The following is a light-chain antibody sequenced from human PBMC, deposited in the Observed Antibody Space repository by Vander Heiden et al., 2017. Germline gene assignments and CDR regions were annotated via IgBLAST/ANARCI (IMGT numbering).Light chain of an antibody. CDR3: QSYDSSNVV. Sequence: QSVLTQPPSVSGAPGQRVTIPCTGSSSNIGAGYDVHWYQQLPGTAPNLLIYGNSNRPSGVPDRFSGSKSGTSASLAITGLQAEDEDDYYCQSYDSSNVVFGGGTKLTVL. CDR2: GNS. V-gene: IGLV1-40*01. CDR1: SSNIGAGYD. J-gene: IGLJ2*01.